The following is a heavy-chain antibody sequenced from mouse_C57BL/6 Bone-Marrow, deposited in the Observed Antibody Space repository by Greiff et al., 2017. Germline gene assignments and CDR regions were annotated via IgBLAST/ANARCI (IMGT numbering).Heavy chain of an antibody. CDR3: TRLATTVVAVDY. CDR2: INPYNGGT. CDR1: GYTFTDYY. D-gene: IGHD1-1*01. J-gene: IGHJ2*01. V-gene: IGHV1-19*01. Sequence: VQLKESGPVLVKPGASVKMSCKASGYTFTDYYMNWVKQSHGKSLEWIGVINPYNGGTSYNQKFKGKAKLTAVTSASTAYMELSSLTNEDSAVYYCTRLATTVVAVDYWGQGTTLTVSS.